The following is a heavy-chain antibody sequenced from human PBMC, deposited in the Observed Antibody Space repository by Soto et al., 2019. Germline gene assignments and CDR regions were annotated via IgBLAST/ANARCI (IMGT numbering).Heavy chain of an antibody. D-gene: IGHD6-13*01. CDR3: ARSLFLASTGIEPFDF. CDR2: ISGGGNDA. J-gene: IGHJ4*02. V-gene: IGHV3-23*01. Sequence: EVQLLESGGGLVQPGGSLVLSCAASGFTFSSYAMSWVRQAPGKGLEWVSSISGGGNDAYYADSVKGRFTISRHNSRNTLYLQMNSLRADDTAVHYCARSLFLASTGIEPFDFWGQGTLVTVSS. CDR1: GFTFSSYA.